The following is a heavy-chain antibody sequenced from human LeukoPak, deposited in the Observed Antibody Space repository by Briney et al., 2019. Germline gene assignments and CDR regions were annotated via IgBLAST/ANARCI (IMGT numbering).Heavy chain of an antibody. CDR3: AKYCKLSGYYLGGYDY. J-gene: IGHJ4*01. Sequence: GGSLRLSCAASGFTFINYAMGWVRQAPGKGLEWVSAITSDEKTFYADSVKGRFTISRDNSKKTLHLQMNSLRAEDTAVYYCAKYCKLSGYYLGGYDYWGHGTLVTVSS. D-gene: IGHD3-22*01. CDR2: ITSDEKT. CDR1: GFTFINYA. V-gene: IGHV3-23*01.